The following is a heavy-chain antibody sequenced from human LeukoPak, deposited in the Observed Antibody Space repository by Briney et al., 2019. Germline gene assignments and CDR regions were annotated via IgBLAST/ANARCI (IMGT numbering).Heavy chain of an antibody. V-gene: IGHV3-30*18. Sequence: GGSLRLSCAASGFTFSSYGMHWVRQAPGKGLEWVAVISYDGSNKYYADSVKGRFTISRDNYKNTLYLQMNSLRAEDTAVYYCAKDFINLWGQGTLVTVSS. J-gene: IGHJ4*02. CDR1: GFTFSSYG. CDR3: AKDFINL. CDR2: ISYDGSNK.